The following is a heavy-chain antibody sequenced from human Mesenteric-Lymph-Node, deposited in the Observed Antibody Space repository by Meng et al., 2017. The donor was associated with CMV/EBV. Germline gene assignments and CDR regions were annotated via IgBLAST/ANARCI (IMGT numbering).Heavy chain of an antibody. J-gene: IGHJ5*01. CDR1: GFDFGNDW. CDR2: VKKDESSK. CDR3: ARLIYDNDHMFDS. V-gene: IGHV3-7*01. Sequence: AAAGFDFGNDWRSWVRQTPEKGLEWVANVKKDESSKYYVDSVKGRFTISRDNARNSLYLQMNSLRAEDTAVYYCARLIYDNDHMFDSWGQGTLVTVSS. D-gene: IGHD5/OR15-5a*01.